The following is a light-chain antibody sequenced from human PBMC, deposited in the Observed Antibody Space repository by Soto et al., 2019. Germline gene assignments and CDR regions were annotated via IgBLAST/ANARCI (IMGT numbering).Light chain of an antibody. V-gene: IGKV1-39*01. CDR3: QQYSRHWT. J-gene: IGKJ1*01. CDR2: DAS. Sequence: DIQMTQSPSSLSASVGDRVTITCRASQSISSYLNWYQQKPGKAPMLLIYDASSLQGGAPSRFSGSGSGTEFTLTISSLQPDDFATYYCQQYSRHWTFGQGTKVDIK. CDR1: QSISSY.